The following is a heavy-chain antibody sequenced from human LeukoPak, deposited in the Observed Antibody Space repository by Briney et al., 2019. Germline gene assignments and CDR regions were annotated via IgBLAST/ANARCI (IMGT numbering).Heavy chain of an antibody. D-gene: IGHD1-1*01. V-gene: IGHV1-8*01. Sequence: ASVKVSCKASGYTFTSYDINWVRQATGQGLEWMGWMNPNSGNTGYAQKFQGRVTMTRNTSISTAYMELSSLRSEDTAVYYCATRLSGRYVTLNWNVEDFWGQGTLVTVSS. CDR3: ATRLSGRYVTLNWNVEDF. CDR1: GYTFTSYD. J-gene: IGHJ4*02. CDR2: MNPNSGNT.